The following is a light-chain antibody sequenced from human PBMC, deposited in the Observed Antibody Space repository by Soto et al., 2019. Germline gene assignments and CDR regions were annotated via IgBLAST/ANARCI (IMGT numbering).Light chain of an antibody. CDR3: QQSYSTPFLT. Sequence: DIQMTQSPSSLSASVGDRVTITCRASQSISSSLNWYQQKPGKAPKLLIYAASSLQSGVPSRFSGSGSGTDFTLTISSLQPEDFATYDCQQSYSTPFLTFGGGTKVEIK. CDR2: AAS. J-gene: IGKJ4*01. CDR1: QSISSS. V-gene: IGKV1-39*01.